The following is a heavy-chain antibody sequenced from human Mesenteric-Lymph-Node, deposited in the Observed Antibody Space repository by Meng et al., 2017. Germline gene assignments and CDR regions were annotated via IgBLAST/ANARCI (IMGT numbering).Heavy chain of an antibody. CDR2: IYYSGST. CDR1: GGSISSYY. J-gene: IGHJ4*02. CDR3: ARLNYHDEY. Sequence: SETLSLTCTVSGGSISSYYWSWIRQPPGKGLEWIGYIYYSGSTNYNPSLKSRVTISVDTSKNQFSLKLSSVTAADTAMYYCARLNYHDEYWGRGTLVTVSS. V-gene: IGHV4-59*08. D-gene: IGHD3-22*01.